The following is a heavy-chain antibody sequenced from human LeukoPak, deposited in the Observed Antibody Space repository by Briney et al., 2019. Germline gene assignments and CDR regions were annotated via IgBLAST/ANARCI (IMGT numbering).Heavy chain of an antibody. CDR3: SLLWFGELLRADSYLIDY. J-gene: IGHJ4*02. Sequence: GGSLRLSCAASGFSVRSYRMTWVRQAPGRGLEWVSVICTGGNTHYADSVKGRFTISRDISKNTVYLQMNSLRAEDTAVYYCSLLWFGELLRADSYLIDYWGQGIRVTVSS. CDR1: GFSVRSYR. D-gene: IGHD3-10*01. V-gene: IGHV3-53*01. CDR2: ICTGGNT.